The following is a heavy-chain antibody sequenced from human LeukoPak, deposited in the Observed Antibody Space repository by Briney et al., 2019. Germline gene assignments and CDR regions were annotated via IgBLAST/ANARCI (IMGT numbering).Heavy chain of an antibody. CDR2: TSYSGST. CDR1: SRSIISYS. D-gene: IGHD6-13*01. J-gene: IGHJ4*02. Sequence: PTQSQSPTCTLASRSIISYSWSWIRHPPANGLEWNGYTSYSGSTNYTSYLKSRVPISVDTSKTQSSLKLSSVTAADPAVYYCARGSIAAAGPEVGSYYFDYWGQGALVTVSS. V-gene: IGHV4-59*01. CDR3: ARGSIAAAGPEVGSYYFDY.